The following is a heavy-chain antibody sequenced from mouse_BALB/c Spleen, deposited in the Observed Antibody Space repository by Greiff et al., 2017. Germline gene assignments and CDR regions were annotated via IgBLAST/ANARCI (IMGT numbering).Heavy chain of an antibody. CDR3: ARSGAMDY. J-gene: IGHJ4*01. D-gene: IGHD3-1*01. V-gene: IGHV3-2*02. CDR1: GYSITSDYA. Sequence: EVKLMESGPGLAKPSQSLSLTCTVTGYSITSDYAWNWIRQFPGNKLEWMGYISYSGSTSYNPSLKSRISITRDTSKNQFFLQLNSVTTEDTATYYCARSGAMDYWGQGTSVTVSS. CDR2: ISYSGST.